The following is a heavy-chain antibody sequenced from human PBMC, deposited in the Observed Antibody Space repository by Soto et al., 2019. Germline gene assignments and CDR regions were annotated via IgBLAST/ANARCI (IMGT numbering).Heavy chain of an antibody. V-gene: IGHV3-33*01. CDR2: IWYDGSNQ. CDR3: ARETVVITANPYYYYGLDV. J-gene: IGHJ6*02. Sequence: QVELVESGGGVVQPGRSLRLSCAASGFSFRSFGMHWVRQAPGKGLEWVAVIWYDGSNQYYADSVKGRFTISRDNAKNMLYLQMNSLSAEDTAVYYCARETVVITANPYYYYGLDVWGRGTTVTVSS. CDR1: GFSFRSFG. D-gene: IGHD2-15*01.